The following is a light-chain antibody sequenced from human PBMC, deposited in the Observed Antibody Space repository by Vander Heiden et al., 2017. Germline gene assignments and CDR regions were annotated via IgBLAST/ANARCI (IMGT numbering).Light chain of an antibody. J-gene: IGLJ1*01. CDR1: SSDVGGYNY. CDR3: CSYAGSYTFYV. Sequence: QSALTQPRPVSGSPGQSVNISCTVTSSDVGGYNYVSWYQQHPGKAPKLMIYDVSKRPSGVPDRFSGSKSGNTASLTISGLQAEDEADYYCCSYAGSYTFYVFGTGTKVTAL. CDR2: DVS. V-gene: IGLV2-11*01.